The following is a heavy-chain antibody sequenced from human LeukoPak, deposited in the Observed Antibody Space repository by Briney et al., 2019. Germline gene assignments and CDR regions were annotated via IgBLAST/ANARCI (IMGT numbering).Heavy chain of an antibody. CDR3: ARQLGGSGSY. CDR2: ISASGSAT. J-gene: IGHJ4*02. Sequence: GGSLRLSCAASGFIFSNYGMNWVRQAPGKGLEWVAAISASGSATSYADSVRGRFTISRDNSKSTTYLQMNSLRAEDTAVFYCARQLGGSGSYWGQGTLVTVSS. V-gene: IGHV3-23*01. CDR1: GFIFSNYG. D-gene: IGHD3-10*01.